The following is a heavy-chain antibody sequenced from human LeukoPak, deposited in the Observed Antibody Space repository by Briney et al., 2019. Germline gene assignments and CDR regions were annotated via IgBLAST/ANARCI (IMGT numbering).Heavy chain of an antibody. Sequence: GGSLRLSCAASGFTFSSYSMNWVRQAPGKGLEWVSSISSSSYIYYADSVKGRFTISRDNAKNSLYLQMNSLRAEDTAVYYCARDLLYYYDSSATGYWGQGTLVTVSS. V-gene: IGHV3-21*01. CDR1: GFTFSSYS. CDR3: ARDLLYYYDSSATGY. CDR2: ISSSSYI. D-gene: IGHD3-22*01. J-gene: IGHJ4*02.